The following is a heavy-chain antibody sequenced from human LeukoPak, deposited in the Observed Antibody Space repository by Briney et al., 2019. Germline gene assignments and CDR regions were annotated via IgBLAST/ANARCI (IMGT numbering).Heavy chain of an antibody. Sequence: GASVKVSCKASGYTFTGYYMHWVRQAPGQGLEWMGIINPSGGSTSYAQKFQGRVTMTRDTSTSTVYMELSSLRSEDTAVYYCARDLIVGATGGYWGQGTLVTVSS. CDR1: GYTFTGYY. CDR3: ARDLIVGATGGY. V-gene: IGHV1-46*01. D-gene: IGHD1-26*01. J-gene: IGHJ4*02. CDR2: INPSGGST.